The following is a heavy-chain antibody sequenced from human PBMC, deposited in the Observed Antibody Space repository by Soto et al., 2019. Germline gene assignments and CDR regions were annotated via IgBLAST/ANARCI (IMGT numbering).Heavy chain of an antibody. CDR2: IYYSGST. J-gene: IGHJ5*02. CDR3: ARHDVATGWFDP. V-gene: IGHV4-59*08. Sequence: SETLSLTCTVSGGSISSYYWSWIRQPPGKGLEWIGYIYYSGSTNYNPSLKSRVTISVDTSKNQFSLKLSSVTAADTAVYYCARHDVATGWFDPWGQGTLVTVSS. D-gene: IGHD5-12*01. CDR1: GGSISSYY.